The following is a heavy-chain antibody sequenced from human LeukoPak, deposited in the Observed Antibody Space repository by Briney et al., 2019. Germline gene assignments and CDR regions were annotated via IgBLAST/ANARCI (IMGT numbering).Heavy chain of an antibody. V-gene: IGHV4-59*01. CDR1: GGSISSYY. CDR3: SRGWVGGAF. D-gene: IGHD1-26*01. Sequence: SETLSLTCTVSGGSISSYYWSWIRQPPGKGLEWIGYIYYTGSTNYNPSFKSRVTISVDTFNKQFSLRLSSVTAADTAVYYCSRGWVGGAFWGQGTRVTVSS. CDR2: IYYTGST. J-gene: IGHJ4*02.